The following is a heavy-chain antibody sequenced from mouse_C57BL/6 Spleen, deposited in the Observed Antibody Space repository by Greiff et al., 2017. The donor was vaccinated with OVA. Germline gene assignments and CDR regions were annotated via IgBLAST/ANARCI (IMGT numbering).Heavy chain of an antibody. CDR3: ARTEVITTVPNWYFDV. CDR2: IDPNSGGT. Sequence: VKLQQPGAELVKPGASVKLSCKASGYTFTSYWMHWVKQRPGRGLEWIGRIDPNSGGTKYNEKFKSKATLTVDKPSSTAYMQLSSLTSEDSAVYYCARTEVITTVPNWYFDVWGAGTTVTVSS. V-gene: IGHV1-72*01. J-gene: IGHJ1*01. CDR1: GYTFTSYW. D-gene: IGHD1-1*01.